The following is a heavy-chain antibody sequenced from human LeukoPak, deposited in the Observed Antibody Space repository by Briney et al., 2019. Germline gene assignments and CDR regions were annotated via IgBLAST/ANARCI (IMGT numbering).Heavy chain of an antibody. Sequence: GGSLRLSCAASGFTFSSYAMHWVRQAPGKGLEWVAVISYDGSNKYYADSVKGRFTISGDNSKNTLYLQMNSLRAEDTAVYYCARVGDYWGQGTLVTVSS. CDR3: ARVGDY. J-gene: IGHJ4*02. V-gene: IGHV3-30*04. CDR2: ISYDGSNK. CDR1: GFTFSSYA.